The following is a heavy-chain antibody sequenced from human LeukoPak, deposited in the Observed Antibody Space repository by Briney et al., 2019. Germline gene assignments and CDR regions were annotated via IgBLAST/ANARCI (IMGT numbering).Heavy chain of an antibody. D-gene: IGHD2-2*01. CDR2: IYYSGST. J-gene: IGHJ6*03. CDR3: VRVVPAVPNYYYYYYYMDV. CDR1: GGSISSGDYY. V-gene: IGHV4-30-4*08. Sequence: SETLSLTCTVSGGSISSGDYYWSWIRQPPGKGLEWIGYIYYSGSTYYNPSLKSRVTISVDTSKNQFSLKLSSVTAADTAVYYCVRVVPAVPNYYYYYYYMDVWGKGTTVTVSS.